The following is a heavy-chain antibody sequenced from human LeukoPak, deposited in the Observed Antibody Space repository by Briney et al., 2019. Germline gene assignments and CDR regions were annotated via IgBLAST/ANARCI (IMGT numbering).Heavy chain of an antibody. CDR3: ARDGGPNWFDP. D-gene: IGHD3-16*01. CDR1: GGSISSYY. V-gene: IGHV4-4*08. CDR2: IYTSGNT. Sequence: SETLSLTCTVSGGSISSYYWSWIRQPPGKGLEWIGRIYTSGNTNYNPSLKSRVTISVDTSKNQFSLKLSSVTAADTAVYYCARDGGPNWFDPWGQGTLVTVSS. J-gene: IGHJ5*02.